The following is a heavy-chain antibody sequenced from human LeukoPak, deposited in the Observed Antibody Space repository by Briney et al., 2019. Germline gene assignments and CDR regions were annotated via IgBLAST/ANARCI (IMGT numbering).Heavy chain of an antibody. CDR2: IYHSGST. Sequence: KTSETLSLTCAVSGGSISSGGYSWSWIRQPPGKGLEWIGYIYHSGSTYYNPSLKSRVTISVDRSKNQFSLKLSSVTAADTAVYYCVGPDYYESSGYRPHEKYFQQWGQGTLVTVSS. CDR3: VGPDYYESSGYRPHEKYFQQ. V-gene: IGHV4-30-2*01. D-gene: IGHD3-22*01. CDR1: GGSISSGGYS. J-gene: IGHJ1*01.